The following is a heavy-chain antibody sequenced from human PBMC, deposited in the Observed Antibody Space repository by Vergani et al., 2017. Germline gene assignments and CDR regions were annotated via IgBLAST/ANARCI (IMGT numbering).Heavy chain of an antibody. V-gene: IGHV5-51*03. Sequence: EVHLVQSGAEVKKPGESLKISCKGSGYSFTSYWIGWVRQMPGKGLEWMGIIYPGDSDTRYSPSFQGQVTISADKSSSTAYLQWSSLKASDTAMYYCARLTRDIVGGPAAIGWFDPWGQGTLVTVSS. D-gene: IGHD2-2*02. CDR1: GYSFTSYW. J-gene: IGHJ5*02. CDR2: IYPGDSDT. CDR3: ARLTRDIVGGPAAIGWFDP.